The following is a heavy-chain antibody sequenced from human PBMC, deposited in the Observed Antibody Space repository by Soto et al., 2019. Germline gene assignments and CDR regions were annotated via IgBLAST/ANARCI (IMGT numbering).Heavy chain of an antibody. D-gene: IGHD3-10*01. CDR3: ARDHYQSSNYYGSEFDY. J-gene: IGHJ4*02. V-gene: IGHV3-7*01. CDR2: IQQDGTEK. CDR1: GLTFRSYW. Sequence: PGGSLRLSCAASGLTFRSYWMTWVRQPPGKGLEWVANIQQDGTEKNYVDSVKGRFTISRDNAKNSLYLQMNSLRAEDTAVYYCARDHYQSSNYYGSEFDYWGQGILVTVSS.